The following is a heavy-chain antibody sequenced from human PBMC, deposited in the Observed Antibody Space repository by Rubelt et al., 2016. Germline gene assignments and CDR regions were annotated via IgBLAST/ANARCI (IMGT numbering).Heavy chain of an antibody. CDR2: MSFSGTT. Sequence: QVQLQQWGAGLLKPSETLSLTCTVSGGSITTSTYYWGWIRQPPGKGLEWFGSMSFSGTTYNNPSLRSRVTVSVDTSRNQFFLRLTSMTAADTAVYYCARGIEVWGQGALVTVSS. V-gene: IGHV4-39*01. CDR3: ARGIEV. D-gene: IGHD2-15*01. CDR1: GGSITTSTYY. J-gene: IGHJ4*02.